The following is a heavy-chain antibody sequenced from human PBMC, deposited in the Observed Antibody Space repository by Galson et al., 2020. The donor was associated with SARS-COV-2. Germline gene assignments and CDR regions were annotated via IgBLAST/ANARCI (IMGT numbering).Heavy chain of an antibody. V-gene: IGHV4-39*01. CDR1: GGSIRSSSHY. D-gene: IGHD3-10*01. J-gene: IGHJ6*02. Sequence: SETLSLTCTVSGGSIRSSSHYWGWVRQPPGKGLEWIGSVYYNGDTYYGPPLKSRVTVSIDTSKNQFSLKLTSVTAADTAVFYCARHVAHYDYADVWGQGTRVTVAS. CDR2: VYYNGDT. CDR3: ARHVAHYDYADV.